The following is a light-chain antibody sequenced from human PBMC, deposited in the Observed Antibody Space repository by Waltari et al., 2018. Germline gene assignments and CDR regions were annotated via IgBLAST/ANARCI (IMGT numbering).Light chain of an antibody. J-gene: IGKJ4*01. CDR2: GAS. CDR1: QGISSF. Sequence: DIQLTQSPSFLSASVGGRVTITCRASQGISSFLAWYQQKPGKAPKLLIYGASTLQSVVSGRFSGGGSGTEFTLTIISLQPEDFATYYCQQTNSYQLTFGGGTKVEI. CDR3: QQTNSYQLT. V-gene: IGKV1-9*01.